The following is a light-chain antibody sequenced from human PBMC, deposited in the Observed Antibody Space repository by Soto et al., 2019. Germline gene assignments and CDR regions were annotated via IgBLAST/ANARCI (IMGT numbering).Light chain of an antibody. CDR1: QSVARN. CDR3: QQYHNWPPQYT. V-gene: IGKV3-15*01. CDR2: GAS. Sequence: EILMTQSPASLSVSPGDGATLSCRASQSVARNVAWYQQKPGQGPRLLIHGASTRAAGVPARFSGSGSGTDFTLTISSLQSEDFAVYYCQQYHNWPPQYTFGQGTKLQIK. J-gene: IGKJ2*01.